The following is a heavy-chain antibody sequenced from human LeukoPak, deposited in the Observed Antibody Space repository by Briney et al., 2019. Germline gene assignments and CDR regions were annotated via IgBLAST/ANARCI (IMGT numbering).Heavy chain of an antibody. J-gene: IGHJ5*02. CDR3: ARSEPRSYYYDSSGYYDWFDP. D-gene: IGHD3-22*01. CDR2: IIPIFGIA. V-gene: IGHV1-69*04. Sequence: SVKVSFKASGGTFTSYDISWVRQAPGQGLEWMGRIIPIFGIANYAQKFQGRVAITADKSTSTAYMELSSLRSEDTAVYYCARSEPRSYYYDSSGYYDWFDPWGQGTLVTVSS. CDR1: GGTFTSYD.